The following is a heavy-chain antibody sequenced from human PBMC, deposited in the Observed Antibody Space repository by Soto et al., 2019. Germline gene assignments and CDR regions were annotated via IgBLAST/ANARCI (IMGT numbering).Heavy chain of an antibody. Sequence: QVQLVQSGAEVREPGASVKVSCKASGYSFTSLDINCVRQTAGQGLEWLGWMEPSTGRTGYAQKFQGRATMTRDTSINTAYMELTTLTSDDTAFYYCARGVSAGVDYWGQGTLVIVSS. CDR1: GYSFTSLD. CDR3: ARGVSAGVDY. J-gene: IGHJ4*02. D-gene: IGHD1-26*01. CDR2: MEPSTGRT. V-gene: IGHV1-8*01.